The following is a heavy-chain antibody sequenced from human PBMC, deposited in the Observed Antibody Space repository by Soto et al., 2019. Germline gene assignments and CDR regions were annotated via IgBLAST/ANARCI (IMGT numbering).Heavy chain of an antibody. Sequence: QEQLLQSGAEVKKPGASVTVSCKASGYTFLIYFVHWVRQAPGQGLEWMGIINPGSGTTTYSQQFQGRVIMTSDTSTNTVHMAMTSLTSEDTAVYFCAREKILDGSGRRHYYGTDVWGQGTAVSVSS. CDR3: AREKILDGSGRRHYYGTDV. CDR1: GYTFLIYF. D-gene: IGHD3-10*01. CDR2: INPGSGTT. V-gene: IGHV1-46*01. J-gene: IGHJ6*02.